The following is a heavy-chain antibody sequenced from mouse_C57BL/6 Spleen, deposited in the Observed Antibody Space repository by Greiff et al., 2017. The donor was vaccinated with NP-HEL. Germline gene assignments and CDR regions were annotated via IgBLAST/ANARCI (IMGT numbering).Heavy chain of an antibody. CDR2: FYPGSGSI. Sequence: QVQLQQSGAELVKPGASVKLSCKASGYTFTEYTIHWVKQRSGQGLEWIGWFYPGSGSIKDNGKFKDKATLTADKSSSTVYMELSSLTSEDSAVYFGARHEEGGNWAAWLAYWGKGTLVTVSA. CDR1: GYTFTEYT. CDR3: ARHEEGGNWAAWLAY. J-gene: IGHJ3*01. D-gene: IGHD4-1*02. V-gene: IGHV1-62-2*01.